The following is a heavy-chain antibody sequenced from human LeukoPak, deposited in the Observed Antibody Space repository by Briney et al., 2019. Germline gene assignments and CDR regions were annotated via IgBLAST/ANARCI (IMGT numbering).Heavy chain of an antibody. D-gene: IGHD3-3*01. CDR2: ISGSGRDT. CDR3: ARAGWSTEIDY. CDR1: GFNFSSYG. Sequence: GGSLRLSCAASGFNFSSYGMTWVRQAPGKGLEWVSIISGSGRDTYYADSVKGRFTISRDNSKNTLYLQMNSLRAEDTAVYYCARAGWSTEIDYWGQGTLVTVSS. J-gene: IGHJ4*02. V-gene: IGHV3-23*01.